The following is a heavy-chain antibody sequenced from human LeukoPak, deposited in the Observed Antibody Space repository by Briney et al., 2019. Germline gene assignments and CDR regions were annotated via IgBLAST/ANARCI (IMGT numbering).Heavy chain of an antibody. CDR2: ISGDGGST. D-gene: IGHD2-2*01. CDR3: AKDRQYCSSTSCYYFDY. J-gene: IGHJ4*02. Sequence: PAGSLRLSCAASGFTFDDYAMHWVRQAPGKGLEWVAPISGDGGSTYYADSVKGRCTISRDNSKNSLYLQMNSLRTEDTALYYCAKDRQYCSSTSCYYFDYWGQGTLVTVSS. V-gene: IGHV3-43*02. CDR1: GFTFDDYA.